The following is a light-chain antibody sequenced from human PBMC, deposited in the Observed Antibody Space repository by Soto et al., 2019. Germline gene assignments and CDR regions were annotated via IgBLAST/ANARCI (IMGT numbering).Light chain of an antibody. CDR1: SSDVGAYNY. Sequence: QSVLTQPASVSGSPGHSITIACTGTSSDVGAYNYVSWYQQHPGKAPKLMIYEVSNRPSGVSNRFSGSKSGNTASLTISGLQAEEQADYYCSSYTSSSKYVFGTGTKVTVL. J-gene: IGLJ1*01. V-gene: IGLV2-14*01. CDR3: SSYTSSSKYV. CDR2: EVS.